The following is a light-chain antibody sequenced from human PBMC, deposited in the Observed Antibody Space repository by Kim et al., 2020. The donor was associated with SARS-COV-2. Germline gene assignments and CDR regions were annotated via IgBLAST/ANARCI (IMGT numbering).Light chain of an antibody. J-gene: IGKJ1*01. Sequence: ASVGDRVTSTCRASQDNRNYLAWYQQKPGKVPKLLIYAASSLQSGVPSRFGGSGSGTDFTLTITSLQPEDVATYYCQKYDSVPWTFGPGTRVEIK. V-gene: IGKV1-27*01. CDR1: QDNRNY. CDR3: QKYDSVPWT. CDR2: AAS.